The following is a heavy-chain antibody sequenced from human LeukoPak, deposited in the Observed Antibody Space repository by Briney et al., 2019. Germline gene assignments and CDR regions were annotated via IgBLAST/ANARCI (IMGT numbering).Heavy chain of an antibody. CDR1: GYTFSSYG. D-gene: IGHD6-13*01. V-gene: IGHV1-2*02. CDR2: INSNSGGT. Sequence: GASVKVSCKASGYTFSSYGISWVRQATGQGLEWMGWINSNSGGTNYAQKFQGRVTITRDTSISTAYMERGRLRSDDTAVYYCARGAYRSSRYLFDYWGQGTLVTVSS. J-gene: IGHJ4*02. CDR3: ARGAYRSSRYLFDY.